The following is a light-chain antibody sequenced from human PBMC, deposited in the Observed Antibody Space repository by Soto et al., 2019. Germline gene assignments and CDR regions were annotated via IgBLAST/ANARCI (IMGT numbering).Light chain of an antibody. CDR3: SSYAGSLYV. Sequence: SLLPQPPSASVSPGQSVTISCPGTNSDVGGYNYVSWYQQHPGKAPKLMIYEVSKRPSGVPDRFSGSKSGNTASLTVSGLQAEDEADYYCSSYAGSLYVFGTGTKVTVL. J-gene: IGLJ1*01. CDR2: EVS. V-gene: IGLV2-8*01. CDR1: NSDVGGYNY.